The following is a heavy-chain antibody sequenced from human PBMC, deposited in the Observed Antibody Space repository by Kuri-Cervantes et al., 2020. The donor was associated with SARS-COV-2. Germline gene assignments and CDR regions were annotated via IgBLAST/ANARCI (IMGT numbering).Heavy chain of an antibody. CDR3: TREGIVVVPAAIGAFDI. Sequence: GGSLRLSCAASGFTFSDYYMSWLRQAPGKGLEWVGLIRSKAYGGTTEYAASVKGRFTIPRDDSKSIAYLQVNSLKTEDTAVYYCTREGIVVVPAAIGAFDIWGQGTMVTVSS. V-gene: IGHV3-49*03. CDR1: GFTFSDYY. D-gene: IGHD2-2*01. CDR2: IRSKAYGGTT. J-gene: IGHJ3*02.